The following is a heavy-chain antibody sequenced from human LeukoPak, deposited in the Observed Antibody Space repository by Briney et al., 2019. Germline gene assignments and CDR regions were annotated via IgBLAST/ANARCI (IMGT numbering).Heavy chain of an antibody. CDR3: ARHLSFRGGRPIVASAY. CDR2: IYYSGST. J-gene: IGHJ4*01. CDR1: GCSISMYQ. V-gene: IGHV4-59*08. Sequence: SETLPLTCTASGCSISMYQWSSMRQPPGKGLEWIGYIYYSGSTNYNPSLKSRVTISVDTSKNQFSLKLSSVTAADTAVYYCARHLSFRGGRPIVASAYRGHGTLVTVSS. D-gene: IGHD3-10*01.